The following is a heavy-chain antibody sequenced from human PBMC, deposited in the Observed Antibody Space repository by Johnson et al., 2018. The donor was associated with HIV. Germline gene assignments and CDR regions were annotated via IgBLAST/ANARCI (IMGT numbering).Heavy chain of an antibody. CDR2: ITSNTDGGTT. CDR1: GFTFSNAW. V-gene: IGHV3-15*01. D-gene: IGHD3-16*01. CDR3: TTGFGPAFEM. Sequence: VQLVESGGGLVKPGGSLRLSCAASGFTFSNAWMSWVRQAPGKGLEWVGRITSNTDGGTTDYAAPVKGRFTISRDDSKNTVYLQMNSLKTEDTAIYYCTTGFGPAFEMWGQGTMVTVSS. J-gene: IGHJ3*02.